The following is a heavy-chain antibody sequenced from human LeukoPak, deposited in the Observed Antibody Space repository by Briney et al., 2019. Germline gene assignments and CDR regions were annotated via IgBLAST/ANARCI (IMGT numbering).Heavy chain of an antibody. CDR1: GGSIGTYY. V-gene: IGHV4-59*01. CDR2: IYYTGSV. J-gene: IGHJ4*02. Sequence: SSETMSLTCTVSGGSIGTYYWSWIRQPPGKGLEWIGSIYYTGSVNYNPSLKSRVTISVDTSKNQFSLKLKSVTAADTAVYYCARNIVTTTWDYWGQGTLVTVSS. CDR3: ARNIVTTTWDY. D-gene: IGHD2/OR15-2a*01.